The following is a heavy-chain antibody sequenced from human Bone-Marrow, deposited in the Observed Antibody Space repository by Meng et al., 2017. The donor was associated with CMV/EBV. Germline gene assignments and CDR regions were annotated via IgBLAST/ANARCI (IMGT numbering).Heavy chain of an antibody. CDR2: ISGSGGST. J-gene: IGHJ3*02. V-gene: IGHV3-23*01. CDR3: AKGVEYSSSSGAFDI. CDR1: GFTFSSYA. D-gene: IGHD6-6*01. Sequence: GESLKISCAASGFTFSSYAMSWVRQAPGKGLEWVSAISGSGGSTYYADSVKGRFTISRDNSKNTLYLQMNSLRAEDTAVYYCAKGVEYSSSSGAFDIWGQGTMVTVPS.